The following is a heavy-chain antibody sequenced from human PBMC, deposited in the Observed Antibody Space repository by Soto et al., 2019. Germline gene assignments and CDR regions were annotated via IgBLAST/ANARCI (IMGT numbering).Heavy chain of an antibody. Sequence: SEPLSLTCAVSGGSISSSNWWRWVRQPPGKGLELIGEIYHSGSTNYNPSLKSRVTISVDKSKNRFSLKLSSVTAADTAVYYCARGSSCWQQLRSWYFDYWGQGTLVTVS. J-gene: IGHJ4*02. V-gene: IGHV4-4*02. CDR3: ARGSSCWQQLRSWYFDY. CDR2: IYHSGST. D-gene: IGHD6-13*01. CDR1: GGSISSSNW.